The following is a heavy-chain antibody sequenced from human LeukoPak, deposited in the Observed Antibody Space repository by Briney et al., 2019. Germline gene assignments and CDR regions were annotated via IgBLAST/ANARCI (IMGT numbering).Heavy chain of an antibody. CDR3: ARDGAAAGRNWFDP. Sequence: PSVTLSLTCTVSGGSISSYYWSWIRQPPRKGLEWIGYIYYSGSTNYNPSLKSRVTISVDTSKNQFSLKLSSVTAADTAVYYCARDGAAAGRNWFDPWGQGTLVTVSS. D-gene: IGHD6-13*01. CDR2: IYYSGST. J-gene: IGHJ5*02. CDR1: GGSISSYY. V-gene: IGHV4-59*01.